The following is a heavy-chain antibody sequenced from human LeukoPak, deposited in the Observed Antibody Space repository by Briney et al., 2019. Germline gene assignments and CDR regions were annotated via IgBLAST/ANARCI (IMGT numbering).Heavy chain of an antibody. V-gene: IGHV1-69*01. CDR2: IIPIFGTA. D-gene: IGHD6-13*01. J-gene: IGHJ4*02. CDR1: GGTFSSYA. CDR3: ARGAVATSNFDY. Sequence: GSSVKVSCKASGGTFSSYAISWVRQAPGQGLEWMGGIIPIFGTANYAQKLQGRVTITADESTSTAYMELSSLRSEDTAVYYCARGAVATSNFDYWGQGTLVTVSS.